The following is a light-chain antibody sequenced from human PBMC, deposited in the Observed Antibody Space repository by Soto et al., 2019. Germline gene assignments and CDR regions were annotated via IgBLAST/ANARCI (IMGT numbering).Light chain of an antibody. J-gene: IGLJ3*02. CDR1: SSDVGGYNY. Sequence: QSALTQPPSASGSPGQSVTISCTGTSSDVGGYNYVSWYQQHPGKAPKLLIYVVNARPSGVPDRFSGSKSGNTASLTVSGHQAEDEADYYCSSQAGSNLGVFGGGTKLTVL. V-gene: IGLV2-8*01. CDR2: VVN. CDR3: SSQAGSNLGV.